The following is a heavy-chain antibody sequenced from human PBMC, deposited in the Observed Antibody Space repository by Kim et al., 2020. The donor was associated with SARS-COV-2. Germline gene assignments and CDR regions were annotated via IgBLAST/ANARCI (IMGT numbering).Heavy chain of an antibody. D-gene: IGHD3-10*01. CDR2: IIPILGIA. J-gene: IGHJ4*02. CDR1: GGTFSSYA. V-gene: IGHV1-69*04. CDR3: ARDFRSGGGSGSYYYFDY. Sequence: SVKVSCKASGGTFSSYAISWVRQAPGQGLEWMGRIIPILGIANYAQKFQGRVTITADKSTSTAYMELSSLRSEDTAVYYCARDFRSGGGSGSYYYFDYWGQGTLVTVSS.